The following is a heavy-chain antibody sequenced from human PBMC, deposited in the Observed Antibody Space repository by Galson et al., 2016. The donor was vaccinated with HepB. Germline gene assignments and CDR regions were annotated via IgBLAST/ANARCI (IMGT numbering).Heavy chain of an antibody. CDR1: TGSISGYY. CDR2: IYYTGST. J-gene: IGHJ6*03. CDR3: DSYYYMDV. V-gene: IGHV4-59*12. Sequence: ETLSLTCTVSTGSISGYYWSWIRQPPGKGLEWIGYIYYTGSTNYNPSLKTRVTLSVDTFNKEISLKTENTAVYYCLRGNTDSYYYMDVWGKGTTVTVSS. D-gene: IGHD3-10*01.